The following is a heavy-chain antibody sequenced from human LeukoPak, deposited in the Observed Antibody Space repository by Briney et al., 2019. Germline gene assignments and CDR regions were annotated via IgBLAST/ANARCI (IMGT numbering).Heavy chain of an antibody. D-gene: IGHD3-22*01. Sequence: GASVKVSCKASGYTFTSYDINWVRQATGQGLEWMGWMNPNSGNTAYAQKFQGRVTITRNTSISTAYMELSSLRSEDTAVYYCAREDYYDSGSNDYWGQGNPGHRLL. CDR2: MNPNSGNT. CDR1: GYTFTSYD. CDR3: AREDYYDSGSNDY. J-gene: IGHJ4*02. V-gene: IGHV1-8*03.